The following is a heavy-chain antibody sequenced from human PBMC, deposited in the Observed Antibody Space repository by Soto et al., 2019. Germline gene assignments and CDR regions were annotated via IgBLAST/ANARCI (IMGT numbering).Heavy chain of an antibody. CDR1: GFTFSNAW. V-gene: IGHV3-15*07. CDR2: IKSKTDGGTT. D-gene: IGHD4-4*01. Sequence: EVQLVESGGGLVKPGGSLRLSCAASGFTFSNAWMNWVRQAPGKGLEWVGRIKSKTDGGTTDYAAPVKGRFTISRDDSKNTLYLQMNSLKTEDTAVSYCTTDPLTTVTMADYWGQGTLVTVSS. J-gene: IGHJ4*02. CDR3: TTDPLTTVTMADY.